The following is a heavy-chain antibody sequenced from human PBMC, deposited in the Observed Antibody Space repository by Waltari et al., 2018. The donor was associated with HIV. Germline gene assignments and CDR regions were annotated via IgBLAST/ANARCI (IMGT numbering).Heavy chain of an antibody. CDR1: GITLKNAW. J-gene: IGHJ4*02. CDR2: IKGRGDCGTR. V-gene: IGHV3-15*01. CDR3: STFEMGSSRDF. D-gene: IGHD1-26*01. Sequence: EVQLVESGGDLVKPGGSLRLACAVSGITLKNAWLSWVRQAPGKGLQGLGHIKGRGDCGTRDYAASVSGRFIISTDDLNNTLFLQMNKLKVEDTALYYCSTFEMGSSRDFWGQGTLVTVSS.